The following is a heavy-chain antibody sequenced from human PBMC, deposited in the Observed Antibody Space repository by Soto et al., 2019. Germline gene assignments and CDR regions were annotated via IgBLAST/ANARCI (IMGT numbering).Heavy chain of an antibody. CDR2: IYFSGST. Sequence: QLQLQESGPGLVKPSETLSLTCIVSGASISSSGYYWGWIRQSPGKGLEWIGSIYFSGSTYYNPPLTSRVTISVDTSENQFFLKLSSVTAADTAVYYCARVREVRGVIVSWGQGTLVTVSS. V-gene: IGHV4-39*01. CDR1: GASISSSGYY. CDR3: ARVREVRGVIVS. J-gene: IGHJ4*02. D-gene: IGHD3-10*01.